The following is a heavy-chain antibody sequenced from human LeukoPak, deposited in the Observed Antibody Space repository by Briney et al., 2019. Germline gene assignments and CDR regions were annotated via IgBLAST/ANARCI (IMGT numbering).Heavy chain of an antibody. CDR3: ARAYCGGYCLGSEYFQH. Sequence: AASVTVSFKSSGYTFTIYGISWVRQAPGQGLEWMGWISAYNGNTHYAQKLQGRVTMTTDTSTSTAYMELRSLRSDDTAVYYCARAYCGGYCLGSEYFQHWGHGTMVTVSS. D-gene: IGHD2-21*02. CDR1: GYTFTIYG. J-gene: IGHJ1*01. V-gene: IGHV1-18*01. CDR2: ISAYNGNT.